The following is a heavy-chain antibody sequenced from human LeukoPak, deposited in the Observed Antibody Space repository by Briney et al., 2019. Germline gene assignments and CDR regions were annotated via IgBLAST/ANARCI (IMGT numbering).Heavy chain of an antibody. CDR2: ISGSGTTI. D-gene: IGHD6-13*01. CDR3: ARDPRGIVPAGTLDP. V-gene: IGHV3-11*01. Sequence: PGGSLRLSCAASGFTFSDYYMSWIRQTPGKGLEWVSYISGSGTTIYYSDSVKGRFTISRDNAKNSLYLQMNSLRADDTAVYYCARDPRGIVPAGTLDPWGQGTLVTVSS. J-gene: IGHJ5*02. CDR1: GFTFSDYY.